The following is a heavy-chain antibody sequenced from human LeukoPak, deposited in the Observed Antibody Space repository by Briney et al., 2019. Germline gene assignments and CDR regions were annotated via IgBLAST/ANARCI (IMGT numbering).Heavy chain of an antibody. Sequence: PSQTLSLTCTVSGGSISSGGYYWSWLRQHPGKGLEWIGYIYYSGSTYYNPSLKSRVTISVDTSKNQFSLKLSSVTAADTAVYYCARWIVVVPAAPPFDYWGQGTLVTVSS. CDR2: IYYSGST. J-gene: IGHJ4*02. V-gene: IGHV4-31*03. CDR3: ARWIVVVPAAPPFDY. D-gene: IGHD2-2*01. CDR1: GGSISSGGYY.